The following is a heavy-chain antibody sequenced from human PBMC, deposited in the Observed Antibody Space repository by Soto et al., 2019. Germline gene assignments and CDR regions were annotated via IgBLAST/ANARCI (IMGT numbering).Heavy chain of an antibody. J-gene: IGHJ5*02. D-gene: IGHD3-16*01. V-gene: IGHV4-39*01. CDR2: IYYSGST. CDR3: ARHGRHMITFGP. Sequence: SETLSLTCTVSGGSISSSSYYWGWIRQPPGKGLEWIGSIYYSGSTYYNPSLKSRVTISVDTSKNQFSLKLSSVTAADTAVYYCARHGRHMITFGPWGQGTLVTVSS. CDR1: GGSISSSSYY.